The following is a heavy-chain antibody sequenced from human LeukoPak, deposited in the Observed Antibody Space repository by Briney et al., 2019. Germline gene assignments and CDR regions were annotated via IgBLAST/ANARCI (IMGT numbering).Heavy chain of an antibody. CDR3: ARDAVARWFGESLESNWFDP. J-gene: IGHJ5*02. CDR1: GLTFSSYA. D-gene: IGHD3-10*01. CDR2: ISYDGSNK. V-gene: IGHV3-30-3*01. Sequence: GGSLRLSCAASGLTFSSYAMSWVRQAPGKGLEWVAVISYDGSNKYYADSVKGRFTISRDNSKNTLYLQMNSLRAEDTAVYYCARDAVARWFGESLESNWFDPWGQGTLVTVSS.